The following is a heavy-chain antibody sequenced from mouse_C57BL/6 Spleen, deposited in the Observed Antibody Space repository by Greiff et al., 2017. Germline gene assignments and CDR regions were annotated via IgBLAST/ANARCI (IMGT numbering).Heavy chain of an antibody. CDR2: INPYNGDT. J-gene: IGHJ4*01. V-gene: IGHV1-20*01. D-gene: IGHD1-1*01. CDR1: GYSFTGYF. Sequence: VQLQQSGPELVKPGDSVKISCKASGYSFTGYFMNWVMQSHGKSLEWIGRINPYNGDTFYNQKFKGKATLTVDKSSSTAHMELRSLTSEDSAVYYCARATVVANYAMDYWGQGTSVTVSS. CDR3: ARATVVANYAMDY.